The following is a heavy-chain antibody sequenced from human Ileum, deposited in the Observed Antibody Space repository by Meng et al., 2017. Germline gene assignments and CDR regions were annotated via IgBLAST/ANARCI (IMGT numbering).Heavy chain of an antibody. D-gene: IGHD2-15*01. V-gene: IGHV4-4*02. CDR1: GGSNRSSFY. CDR3: VRHGGKYFDS. Sequence: QVPLPESGPGLGELSGTLSLTCTVSGGSNRSSFYWSWVRQSPGKGLEWIGQIYLAGSPNYNPSLESRVTISVDKSKNQFSLRLTSVTAADTAIFYCVRHGGKYFDSWGQGTLVTVSS. J-gene: IGHJ4*02. CDR2: IYLAGSP.